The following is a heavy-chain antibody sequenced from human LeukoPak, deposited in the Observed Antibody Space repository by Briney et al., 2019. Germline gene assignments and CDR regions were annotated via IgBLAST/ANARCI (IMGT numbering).Heavy chain of an antibody. J-gene: IGHJ4*02. CDR2: LSYDGSNK. D-gene: IGHD6-19*01. V-gene: IGHV3-30*04. CDR1: GFTLSSYA. Sequence: ERSLRLSCAASGFTLSSYAMHWVRQAPGKGLEWVAVLSYDGSNKYYADSVKGRFIISRDNSKNTLYLQMNSLRAEDTAVYYCASIAVAGDFDYWGQGTLVTVSS. CDR3: ASIAVAGDFDY.